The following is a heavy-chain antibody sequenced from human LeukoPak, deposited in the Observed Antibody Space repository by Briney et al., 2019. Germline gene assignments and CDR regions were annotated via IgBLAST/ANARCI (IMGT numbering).Heavy chain of an antibody. CDR1: GGSISSGDYY. CDR2: IYYSGST. D-gene: IGHD5-12*01. Sequence: PSQTLSLTCTVSGGSISSGDYYWSWIRQPPGKGLEWIGYIYYSGSTYYNPSLKSRVTISVDTSKNQFSLKLSSVTTADTAVYYCARAGRRGLRSKGGYYFDYWGQGTLATVSS. V-gene: IGHV4-30-4*01. J-gene: IGHJ4*02. CDR3: ARAGRRGLRSKGGYYFDY.